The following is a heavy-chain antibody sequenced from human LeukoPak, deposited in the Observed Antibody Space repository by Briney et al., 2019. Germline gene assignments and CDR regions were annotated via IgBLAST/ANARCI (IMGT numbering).Heavy chain of an antibody. CDR1: NGSMTSDSYY. CDR2: IFYSGKT. Sequence: PSETLSLTCTVSNGSMTSDSYYWAWVRQPPGKGLEWIGTIFYSGKTYYSASLKSRVTVSLDTSKKNFSLRLSSVTAADTAVYYCARLWIVATWFDAWGQGTLVTVSS. CDR3: ARLWIVATWFDA. J-gene: IGHJ5*02. V-gene: IGHV4-39*02. D-gene: IGHD2-2*03.